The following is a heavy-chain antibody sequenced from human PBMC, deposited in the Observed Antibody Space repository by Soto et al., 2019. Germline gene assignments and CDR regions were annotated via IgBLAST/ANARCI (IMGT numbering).Heavy chain of an antibody. Sequence: PSETLSLTCALSGYSISSGYYWGWIRQPPGKGLEWIGSIYHSGSTYYNPSLKSRVTISVDTSKNQFSLKLSSVTAADTAVYYCPRENGTAAAGPVDYSGQGPLVTVYS. J-gene: IGHJ4*02. CDR3: PRENGTAAAGPVDY. V-gene: IGHV4-38-2*02. CDR1: GYSISSGYY. CDR2: IYHSGST. D-gene: IGHD6-13*01.